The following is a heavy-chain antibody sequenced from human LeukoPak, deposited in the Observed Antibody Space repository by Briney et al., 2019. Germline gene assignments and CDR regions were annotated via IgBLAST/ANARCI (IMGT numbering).Heavy chain of an antibody. D-gene: IGHD7-27*01. CDR3: AIDPNWGTHS. J-gene: IGHJ4*02. CDR1: GFTYRPYS. V-gene: IGHV3-23*01. Sequence: GGSLGLSCAASGFTYRPYSVYWVRHPRGRGLEWVYINGKSGGGIHYADSVKDRHHDSRDISKHGFYLHENSLRVEDTAVYYCAIDPNWGTHSWGQGVLVTVSS. CDR2: NGKSGGGI.